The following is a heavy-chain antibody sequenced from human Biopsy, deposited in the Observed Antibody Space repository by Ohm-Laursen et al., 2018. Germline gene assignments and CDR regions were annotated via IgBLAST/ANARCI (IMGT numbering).Heavy chain of an antibody. J-gene: IGHJ3*02. V-gene: IGHV4-59*01. CDR1: GGSMTGYE. CDR3: ARVEAGTYDALDI. D-gene: IGHD1-26*01. Sequence: GTLSLTCSVSGGSMTGYEWSWIRLAPGKGLEWIGYIYYSGGTNYNPSLASRVTFSVDMSKSQFSLKLYSVTAADTAVYYCARVEAGTYDALDIWGQGTLVAVSA. CDR2: IYYSGGT.